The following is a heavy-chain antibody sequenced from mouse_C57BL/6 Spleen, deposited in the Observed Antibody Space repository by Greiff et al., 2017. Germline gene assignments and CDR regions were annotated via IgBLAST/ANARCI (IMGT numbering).Heavy chain of an antibody. CDR1: GFTFSDYY. V-gene: IGHV5-16*01. D-gene: IGHD2-3*01. Sequence: EVKLMESEGGLVQPGSSMKLSCTASGFTFSDYYMAWVRQVPEKGLEWVANINYDGSSTYYLDSLKSRFIISRDNAKNILYLQMSSLKSEDTATYSCARDGYSYAMAYWGQVTSVTVSS. J-gene: IGHJ4*01. CDR2: INYDGSST. CDR3: ARDGYSYAMAY.